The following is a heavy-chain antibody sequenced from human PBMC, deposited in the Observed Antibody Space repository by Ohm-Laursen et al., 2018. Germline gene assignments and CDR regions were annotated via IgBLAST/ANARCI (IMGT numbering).Heavy chain of an antibody. CDR3: ATRTGGYDD. J-gene: IGHJ4*02. D-gene: IGHD5-12*01. Sequence: GASVKVSCKASGYTFTSYYIHWVRQAPGQGLEWMGWVNPSGGGTNYAPSYQGRVTMTRDTSISTAYMELSRLRSDDTAVYYCATRTGGYDDWGRGTLVTVSS. V-gene: IGHV1-2*07. CDR2: VNPSGGGT. CDR1: GYTFTSYY.